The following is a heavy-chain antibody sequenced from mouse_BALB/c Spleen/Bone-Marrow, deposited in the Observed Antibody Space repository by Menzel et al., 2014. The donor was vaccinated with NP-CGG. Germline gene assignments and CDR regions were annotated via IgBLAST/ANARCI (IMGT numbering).Heavy chain of an antibody. D-gene: IGHD2-2*01. J-gene: IGHJ2*01. V-gene: IGHV1S137*01. CDR2: ISTYYGDA. CDR3: ARSGGYDYVDY. CDR1: GYTFTDYA. Sequence: QVQLQQSGAELVRPGVSVKISCKGSGYTFTDYAMHWVKQSHAKSLEWIGVISTYYGDASYNQKFKGKATMTVDKSSSTAYMELARLTSEDSAIYYCARSGGYDYVDYWGQGTTLTVSS.